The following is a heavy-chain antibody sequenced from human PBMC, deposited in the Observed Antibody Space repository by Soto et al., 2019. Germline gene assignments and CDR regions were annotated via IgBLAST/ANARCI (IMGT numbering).Heavy chain of an antibody. Sequence: QVQLVQSGAEVKKPGSSVKVSCKASGGTFSSYAISWVRQAPGQGLEWMGGIIPIFGTANYAQKIQGRVTITADESTSTAYRELSSLRSEDTAVYYCARSRPNDYYGSGSYLFDYWGQGTLVTVSS. J-gene: IGHJ4*02. CDR1: GGTFSSYA. CDR2: IIPIFGTA. CDR3: ARSRPNDYYGSGSYLFDY. V-gene: IGHV1-69*01. D-gene: IGHD3-10*01.